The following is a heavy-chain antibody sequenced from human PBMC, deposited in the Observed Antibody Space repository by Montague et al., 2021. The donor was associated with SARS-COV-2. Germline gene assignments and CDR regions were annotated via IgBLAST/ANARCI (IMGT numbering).Heavy chain of an antibody. D-gene: IGHD3-9*01. CDR1: GFSLSTSGMC. V-gene: IGHV2-70*01. J-gene: IGHJ4*02. CDR3: ARTYYDILPNLYYFDY. CDR2: NDWDDDK. Sequence: PALVKPTQTLTLTCTFSGFSLSTSGMCVSWIRQPPGKALEWLALNDWDDDKYYSTSLKTRLTISKDTSKNQVVLTMTNMDPVDTATYYCARTYYDILPNLYYFDYWGQGTLVTVSS.